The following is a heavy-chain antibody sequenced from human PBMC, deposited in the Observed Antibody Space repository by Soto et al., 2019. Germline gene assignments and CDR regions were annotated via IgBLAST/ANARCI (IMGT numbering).Heavy chain of an antibody. V-gene: IGHV4-34*01. CDR1: GGSFSGYY. CDR2: INHSGST. Sequence: SETLSLTCAVYGGSFSGYYWSWIRQPPGKGLEWIGYINHSGSTNYNPSLKSRVTISVDTSKNQFSLKLSSVTAADTAVYYCARRMDCSGGSCYPTIDPWGQGTLVTVSS. CDR3: ARRMDCSGGSCYPTIDP. J-gene: IGHJ5*02. D-gene: IGHD2-15*01.